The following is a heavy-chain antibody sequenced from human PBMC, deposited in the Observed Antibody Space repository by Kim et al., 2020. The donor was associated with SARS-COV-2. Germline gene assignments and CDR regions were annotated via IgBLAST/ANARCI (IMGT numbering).Heavy chain of an antibody. Sequence: GGSLRLSCAASGFTFSSYWMSWVRQAPGKGLEWVANIKQDGSEKYYVDSVKGRFTISRDNAKNSLYLQMNSLRAEDTAVYYCARDWVDIVVVRAAIVYYYYGMDVWGQGTTVTVSS. D-gene: IGHD2-2*02. CDR2: IKQDGSEK. J-gene: IGHJ6*02. CDR1: GFTFSSYW. V-gene: IGHV3-7*03. CDR3: ARDWVDIVVVRAAIVYYYYGMDV.